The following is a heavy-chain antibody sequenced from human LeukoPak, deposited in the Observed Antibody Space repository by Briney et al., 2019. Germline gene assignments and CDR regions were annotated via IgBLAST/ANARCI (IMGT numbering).Heavy chain of an antibody. J-gene: IGHJ4*02. V-gene: IGHV4-61*01. D-gene: IGHD6-19*01. Sequence: SETLSLTCTVSGGSVSSGSYYWSWIRQPPGKGLEWIGYIYYSGSTYHNPSLKSRVTISVDTSKNQFSLNLSSVTAADTAVYYCARHPYSSGWYPHAHYFDYWGQGTLVTVSS. CDR3: ARHPYSSGWYPHAHYFDY. CDR1: GGSVSSGSYY. CDR2: IYYSGST.